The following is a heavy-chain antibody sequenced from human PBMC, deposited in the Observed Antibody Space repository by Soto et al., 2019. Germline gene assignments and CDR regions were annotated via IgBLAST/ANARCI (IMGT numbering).Heavy chain of an antibody. V-gene: IGHV1-69*13. J-gene: IGHJ4*02. Sequence: SVKVSWKASGGTFSSYAISWVRQAPGQRLEWMGGIIPIFGIANYAQKFQGRVTITADESTSTAYMELSSLRSEDTAVYYCASYKDRRDSYGHTYVDYWGQGTLVTVSS. CDR1: GGTFSSYA. D-gene: IGHD5-18*01. CDR3: ASYKDRRDSYGHTYVDY. CDR2: IIPIFGIA.